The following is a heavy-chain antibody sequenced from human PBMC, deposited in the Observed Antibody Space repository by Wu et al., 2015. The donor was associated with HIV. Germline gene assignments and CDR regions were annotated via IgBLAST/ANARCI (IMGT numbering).Heavy chain of an antibody. Sequence: QVQLVQSGAEVKKPGSSVKASCKASGGTFSSYAISWVRQAPGQGLEWMGGIIPIFGTANYAQKFQGRVTITADESTSTAYMELSSLRSEDTAVYYCARGRGQYQLLSMAQALDYWGQGTLVTVSS. J-gene: IGHJ4*02. V-gene: IGHV1-69*12. CDR1: GGTFSSYA. CDR3: ARGRGQYQLLSMAQALDY. CDR2: IIPIFGTA. D-gene: IGHD2-2*01.